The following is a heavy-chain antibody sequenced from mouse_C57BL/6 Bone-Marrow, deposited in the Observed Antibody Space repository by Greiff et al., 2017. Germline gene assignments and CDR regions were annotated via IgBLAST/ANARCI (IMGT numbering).Heavy chain of an antibody. CDR2: IHPNSGST. V-gene: IGHV1-64*01. Sequence: QVQLQQPGAELVKPGASVKLSCKASGYTFTSYWMHWVKQRPGQGLEWIGMIHPNSGSTNYNEKFKSKATLTVDKSSSTAYMQLSSLTSEDSAVYYCATCDYDLPRGYFDVWGTGTTVTVSS. D-gene: IGHD2-4*01. J-gene: IGHJ1*03. CDR1: GYTFTSYW. CDR3: ATCDYDLPRGYFDV.